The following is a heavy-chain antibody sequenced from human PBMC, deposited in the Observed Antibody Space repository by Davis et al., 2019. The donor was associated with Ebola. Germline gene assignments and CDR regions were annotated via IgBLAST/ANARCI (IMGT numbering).Heavy chain of an antibody. CDR2: ISGGGHNT. Sequence: GGSLRLSCGASGFRFRRFDMNWVRQAPGRGLEWVSGISGGGHNTFYADSVKGRFTISRDNSKNTVCLQMNSLRAEDTAISYCAKKVPGTRPFDSWGQGTLVSVSS. V-gene: IGHV3-23*01. CDR3: AKKVPGTRPFDS. J-gene: IGHJ4*02. CDR1: GFRFRRFD. D-gene: IGHD2-2*01.